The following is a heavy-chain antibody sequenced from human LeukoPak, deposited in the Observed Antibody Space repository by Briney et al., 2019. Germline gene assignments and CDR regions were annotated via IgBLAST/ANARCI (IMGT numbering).Heavy chain of an antibody. CDR1: GFTFSSYS. CDR3: ARDRLVRGVITHFDY. V-gene: IGHV3-48*01. Sequence: GGSLTLSCAASGFTFSSYSMNWVRQAPGKGLEWVSYISSSSSIIYYADSVKGRFTISRDNAKNSLYLQMNSLRAEDTAVYYCARDRLVRGVITHFDYWGQGTLVTVSS. J-gene: IGHJ4*02. D-gene: IGHD3-10*01. CDR2: ISSSSSII.